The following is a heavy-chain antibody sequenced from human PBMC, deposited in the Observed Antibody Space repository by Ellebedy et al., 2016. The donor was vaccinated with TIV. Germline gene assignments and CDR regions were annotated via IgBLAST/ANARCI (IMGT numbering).Heavy chain of an antibody. Sequence: AASVKVSCKVSGYTLTEFSMHWVRQAPGKGLEWMGGFDPEDGESIYAQKFQGRVTITRDTSASTAYMELRSLRSEDTGVYYCATSEGTGIAAAKDRYRYGMDVWGQGTTVTVSS. V-gene: IGHV1-24*01. CDR3: ATSEGTGIAAAKDRYRYGMDV. J-gene: IGHJ6*02. CDR1: GYTLTEFS. CDR2: FDPEDGES. D-gene: IGHD6-13*01.